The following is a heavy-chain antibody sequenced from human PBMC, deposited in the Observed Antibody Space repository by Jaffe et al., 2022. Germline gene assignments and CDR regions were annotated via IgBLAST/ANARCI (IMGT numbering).Heavy chain of an antibody. J-gene: IGHJ4*02. Sequence: EVQLVESGGGLVQPGGSLRLSCAASGFTVSSNYMSWVRQAPGKGLEWVSVIYSGGSTYYADSVKGRFTISRDNSKNTLYLQMNSLRAEDTAVYYCARSSIAFGGVIAMKYYFDYWGQGTLVTVSS. CDR3: ARSSIAFGGVIAMKYYFDY. D-gene: IGHD3-16*02. CDR2: IYSGGST. V-gene: IGHV3-66*02. CDR1: GFTVSSNY.